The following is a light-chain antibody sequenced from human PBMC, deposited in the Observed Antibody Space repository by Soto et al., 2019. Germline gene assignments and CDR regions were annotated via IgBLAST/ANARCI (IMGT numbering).Light chain of an antibody. CDR3: ATWDDSLNGFYV. CDR2: RNN. J-gene: IGLJ1*01. Sequence: QSVLTQPPSASGTPGQGVTISCSGSTSNIGSNYVYWYQQLPGTAPKLLIYRNNQRPSGVPDRFSGSKSGTSASLAISGLRSDDEADYFCATWDDSLNGFYVIGAGNKVTVL. CDR1: TSNIGSNY. V-gene: IGLV1-47*01.